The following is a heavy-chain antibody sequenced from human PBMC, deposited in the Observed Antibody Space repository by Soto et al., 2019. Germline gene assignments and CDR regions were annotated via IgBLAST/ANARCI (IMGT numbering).Heavy chain of an antibody. CDR2: IYPGDYET. CDR3: ARHHRNDPGPFDI. J-gene: IGHJ3*02. V-gene: IGHV5-51*01. Sequence: GESLKISSKGSGNTFTSHWIGWVRQMPGKGLEWMGIIYPGDYETRYSPSFEGQIFVSVDKSITTAYLQWSSLKASDTAMYFCARHHRNDPGPFDIWGQGTMVTVSS. CDR1: GNTFTSHW. D-gene: IGHD1-1*01.